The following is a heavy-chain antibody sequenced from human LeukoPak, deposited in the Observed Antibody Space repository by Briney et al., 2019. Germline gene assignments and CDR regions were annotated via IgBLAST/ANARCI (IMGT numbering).Heavy chain of an antibody. Sequence: PGGSLRLSCAGSGITVSSHFMSRVRQAPGKGLEWVSAISGNGGSTYYADSVKGRFTISRDNSKNTLYLQMNSLETEDTAVYYCAKYNSGLEYWGQGTLVTVSS. J-gene: IGHJ4*02. V-gene: IGHV3-23*01. CDR1: GITVSSHF. CDR2: ISGNGGST. D-gene: IGHD6-19*01. CDR3: AKYNSGLEY.